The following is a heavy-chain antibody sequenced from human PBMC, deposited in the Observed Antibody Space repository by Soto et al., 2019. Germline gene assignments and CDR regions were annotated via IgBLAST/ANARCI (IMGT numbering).Heavy chain of an antibody. CDR3: ARGVRSPSSWYYDY. D-gene: IGHD6-13*01. J-gene: IGHJ4*02. CDR1: GESFSGYY. Sequence: PSETLSLTCAVCGESFSGYYWSWIRQPPWKGLEWIGEIHDSGSTNYNPSLKSRLIISVDTSRNQFSLKLSSVTAADTAVYYCARGVRSPSSWYYDYWGQGKLVTVSS. CDR2: IHDSGST. V-gene: IGHV4-34*01.